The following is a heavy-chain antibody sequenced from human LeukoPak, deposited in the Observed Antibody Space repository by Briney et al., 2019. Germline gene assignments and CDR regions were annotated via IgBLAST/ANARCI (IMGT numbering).Heavy chain of an antibody. Sequence: SETLSLTCIVSGGSISSISYYWGWIRQPPGKGLEWIGSIDYSGTTYYNPSLKSRVTISVDTSKNQFSLKLRSVTAADTAVYYCARKIVLDGPYFDYWGQGSLVTVSS. V-gene: IGHV4-39*07. J-gene: IGHJ4*02. D-gene: IGHD2-21*01. CDR3: ARKIVLDGPYFDY. CDR2: IDYSGTT. CDR1: GGSISSISYY.